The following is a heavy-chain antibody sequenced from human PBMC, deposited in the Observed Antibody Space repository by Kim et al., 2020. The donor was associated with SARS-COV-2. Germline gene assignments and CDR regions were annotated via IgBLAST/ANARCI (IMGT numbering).Heavy chain of an antibody. V-gene: IGHV3-74*01. CDR3: GRRQFSSGWCYFDY. J-gene: IGHJ4*02. D-gene: IGHD6-19*01. Sequence: YADSVKGRFTISRGNAKNTLYLQLNRLRAEDTGVYYCGRRQFSSGWCYFDYWGQGTLVTVSS.